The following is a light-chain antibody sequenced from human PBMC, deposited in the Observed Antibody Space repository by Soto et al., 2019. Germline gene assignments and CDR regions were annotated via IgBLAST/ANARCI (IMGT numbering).Light chain of an antibody. Sequence: DIQMTQSPSTLSASVGDRVTITCRASQSVSSWLAWYQQKPGKAPKLLIYKASSLESGVPSRFSGSGSGTEFTLTISSLQPDAFATYYCQQYTGYEGLTFGGGTKVEIK. CDR3: QQYTGYEGLT. CDR2: KAS. J-gene: IGKJ4*01. V-gene: IGKV1-5*03. CDR1: QSVSSW.